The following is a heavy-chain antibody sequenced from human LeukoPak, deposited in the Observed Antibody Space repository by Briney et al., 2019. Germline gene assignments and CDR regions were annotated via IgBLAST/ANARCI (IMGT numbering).Heavy chain of an antibody. D-gene: IGHD1-26*01. V-gene: IGHV3-7*05. CDR1: GFTLSGHW. CDR3: TGGGSYSAN. J-gene: IGHJ4*02. Sequence: GGSLRLSCAASGFTLSGHWMTWVRQAPGKGLEWVANIKHDGSVENYVDSVKGRFTISRDNAKNSLYLQMNSLRAEDTAVYYCTGGGSYSANWGQGTLVTVSS. CDR2: IKHDGSVE.